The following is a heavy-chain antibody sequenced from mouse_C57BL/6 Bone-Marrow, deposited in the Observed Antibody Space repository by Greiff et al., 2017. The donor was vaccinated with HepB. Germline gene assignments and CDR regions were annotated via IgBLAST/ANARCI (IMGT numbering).Heavy chain of an antibody. CDR1: GYTLTSYW. CDR3: ARRGYYSNYNAY. J-gene: IGHJ3*01. D-gene: IGHD2-5*01. Sequence: VQLQQPGAELVRPGSSVKLSCKASGYTLTSYWMDWVKQRPGQGLEWIGNIYPSDSETHYNQKFKDKATLTVDKSSSTAYMQLSSLTSEDSAVYYCARRGYYSNYNAYWGQGTLVTVSA. V-gene: IGHV1-61*01. CDR2: IYPSDSET.